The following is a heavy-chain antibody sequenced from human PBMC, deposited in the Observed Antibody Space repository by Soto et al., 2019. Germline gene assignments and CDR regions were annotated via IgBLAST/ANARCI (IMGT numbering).Heavy chain of an antibody. CDR3: ARVDYGDYYYYYYGMDV. CDR2: ISGSGGST. D-gene: IGHD4-17*01. Sequence: GGSLRLSCAASGFTFSSYAMSWVRQAPGKGLEWVSAISGSGGSTYYADSVKGRFTISRDNSKNTLYLQMNSLRAEDTAVYYCARVDYGDYYYYYYGMDVWGQGTTVTVSS. CDR1: GFTFSSYA. V-gene: IGHV3-23*01. J-gene: IGHJ6*02.